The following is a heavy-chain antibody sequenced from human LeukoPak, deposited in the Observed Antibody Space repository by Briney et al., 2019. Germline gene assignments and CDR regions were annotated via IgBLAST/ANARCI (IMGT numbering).Heavy chain of an antibody. D-gene: IGHD6-13*01. Sequence: SETLSLTCTVSGGSISSYYWSWIRQPPGKGLEWIGHIYYTGSTNYNPSLKSRVTISLDGPKNQFSLNLRSVTAADTAMYYCASVYSTSWFWYFDLWGRGTLLTVSS. CDR1: GGSISSYY. CDR2: IYYTGST. J-gene: IGHJ2*01. CDR3: ASVYSTSWFWYFDL. V-gene: IGHV4-59*01.